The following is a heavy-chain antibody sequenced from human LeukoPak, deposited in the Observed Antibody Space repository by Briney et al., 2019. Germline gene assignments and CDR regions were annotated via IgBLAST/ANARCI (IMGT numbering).Heavy chain of an antibody. CDR2: TYPGGTT. CDR1: GFAVSSTY. Sequence: GGSLRLSCAASGFAVSSTYMTWVRQAPGKGLEWVSVTYPGGTTYYADSVRGRFTVSTHNSQSTLYLQMNSLRAEDTAIYYCATVLRISHAFDIWGQGTMVTVSS. V-gene: IGHV3-53*04. CDR3: ATVLRISHAFDI. J-gene: IGHJ3*02. D-gene: IGHD2-8*01.